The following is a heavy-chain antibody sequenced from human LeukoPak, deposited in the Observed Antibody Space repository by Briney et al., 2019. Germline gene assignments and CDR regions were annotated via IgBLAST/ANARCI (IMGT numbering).Heavy chain of an antibody. CDR3: AKDYYGYGFDAFDI. Sequence: GGSLRLSCAASGFTFSSYSMNWVRQAPGKGLEWVSSISSSSSYIYYADSVKGRFTISRDNAKNSLYLQMNSLRAEDTAVYYCAKDYYGYGFDAFDIWGQGTMVTVSS. CDR2: ISSSSSYI. D-gene: IGHD3-10*01. J-gene: IGHJ3*02. V-gene: IGHV3-21*04. CDR1: GFTFSSYS.